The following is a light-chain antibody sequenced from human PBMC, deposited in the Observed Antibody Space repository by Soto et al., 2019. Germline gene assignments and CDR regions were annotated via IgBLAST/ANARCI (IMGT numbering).Light chain of an antibody. J-gene: IGKJ4*01. Sequence: DIQMTQSASSLSASVGDRVTITCRASQSISNYLAWYQQKPGKVPKLLIYAASTLQLGVPSRFSGSASGTDFTLTITSLQPEDVATYYCQKYDGAPLTFGGGTKVEIK. CDR1: QSISNY. CDR3: QKYDGAPLT. CDR2: AAS. V-gene: IGKV1-27*01.